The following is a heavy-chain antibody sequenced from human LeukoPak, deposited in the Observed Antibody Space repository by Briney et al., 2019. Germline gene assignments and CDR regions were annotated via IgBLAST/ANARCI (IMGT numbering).Heavy chain of an antibody. J-gene: IGHJ4*02. D-gene: IGHD3-22*01. CDR1: GFTFSSYS. CDR3: ARVTPPHYVLSDSTGYYYDF. V-gene: IGHV3-21*01. CDR2: ISSSSTYI. Sequence: PGGSLRLSCAASGFTFSSYSMNWVRQAPGKGLEWVSSISSSSTYIYYADSVKGRFTISRDNAKNSLYLQMNSLRAEDTAVYYCARVTPPHYVLSDSTGYYYDFWGQGTLVTVSS.